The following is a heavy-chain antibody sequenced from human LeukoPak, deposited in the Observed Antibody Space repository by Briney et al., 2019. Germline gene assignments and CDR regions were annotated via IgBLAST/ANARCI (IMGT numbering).Heavy chain of an antibody. Sequence: SETLSLTCTVSGGSISSYYWSWIRQPAGKGLEWIGRIYTSGSTNYNPSLKSRVTMSVDTSKNQFSLKLSSVTAADTAVYYCARVGCSSTSCYTKAFDIWGQGTMVTVSS. J-gene: IGHJ3*02. D-gene: IGHD2-2*02. CDR3: ARVGCSSTSCYTKAFDI. CDR1: GGSISSYY. V-gene: IGHV4-4*07. CDR2: IYTSGST.